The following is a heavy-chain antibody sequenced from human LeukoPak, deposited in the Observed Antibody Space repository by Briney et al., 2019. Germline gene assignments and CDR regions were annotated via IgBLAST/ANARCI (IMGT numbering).Heavy chain of an antibody. J-gene: IGHJ4*02. CDR2: INPSGGST. V-gene: IGHV1-46*01. D-gene: IGHD3-22*01. CDR1: GYTFTSYY. CDR3: ASMDSSGYYYY. Sequence: ASVKVSCKASGYTFTSYYMHWVRQAPGRGLEWMGIINPSGGSTSYAQKFQGRVTMTRDTSTSTVYMELSSLRSEDTAVYYCASMDSSGYYYYWGQGTLVTVSS.